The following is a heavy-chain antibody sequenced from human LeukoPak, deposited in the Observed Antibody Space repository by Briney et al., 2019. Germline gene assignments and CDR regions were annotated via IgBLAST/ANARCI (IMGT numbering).Heavy chain of an antibody. CDR1: GGSISSSSYY. CDR3: ARQRYYYGSGSAY. Sequence: SETLSLTCTVSGGSISSSSYYWGWIRQPPGKGLEWIGSIYYSGSTYYNPSLKSRVTISIDTSKNQFSLKLSSVTAADTAVYYCARQRYYYGSGSAYWGQGTLVTVSS. J-gene: IGHJ4*02. CDR2: IYYSGST. V-gene: IGHV4-39*01. D-gene: IGHD3-10*01.